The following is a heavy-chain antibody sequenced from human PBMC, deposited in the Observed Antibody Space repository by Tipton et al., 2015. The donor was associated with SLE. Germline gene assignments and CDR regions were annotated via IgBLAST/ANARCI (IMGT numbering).Heavy chain of an antibody. CDR2: IYHSGST. CDR3: ARGRTSWSDFDY. Sequence: TLSLTCAVSGGSISSGGYSWSWIRQPPGKGLEWIGYIYHSGSTYYNPSLKSRVTISVDTSKNQFSLKLSSVTAADTAVYYCARGRTSWSDFDYWGQGTLVTVSS. V-gene: IGHV4-30-2*05. J-gene: IGHJ4*02. D-gene: IGHD3-3*01. CDR1: GGSISSGGYS.